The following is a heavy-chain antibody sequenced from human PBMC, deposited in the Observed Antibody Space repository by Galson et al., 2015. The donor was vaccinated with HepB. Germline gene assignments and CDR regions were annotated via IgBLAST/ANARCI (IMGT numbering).Heavy chain of an antibody. V-gene: IGHV1-69*01. CDR2: IIPIFGTA. J-gene: IGHJ3*02. Sequence: SGGTFSSYAIGWVRQAPGQGLEWMGGIIPIFGTANYAQKFQGRVTITADESTSTAYMELSSLRSEDTAVYYCARDSGYSYADDAFDIWGQGTMVTVSS. D-gene: IGHD5-18*01. CDR1: GGTFSSYA. CDR3: ARDSGYSYADDAFDI.